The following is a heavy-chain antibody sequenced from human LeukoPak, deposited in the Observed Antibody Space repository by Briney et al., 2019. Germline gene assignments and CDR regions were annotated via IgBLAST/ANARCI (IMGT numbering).Heavy chain of an antibody. CDR1: AGSIISSSYY. V-gene: IGHV4-39*01. CDR2: IYYSGST. J-gene: IGHJ4*02. D-gene: IGHD2-15*01. CDR3: ARHGTVVAAIHGIDY. Sequence: SETLSRTCTVAAGSIISSSYYWGWIRQPPGRVLGWVGIIYYSGSTYYNPSLKSRVTISVDTSKNQFALKLSSVTAADTAVYYCARHGTVVAAIHGIDYWGQGTLVTVSS.